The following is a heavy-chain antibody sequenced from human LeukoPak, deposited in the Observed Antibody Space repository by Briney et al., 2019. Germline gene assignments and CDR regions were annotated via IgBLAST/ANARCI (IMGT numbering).Heavy chain of an antibody. J-gene: IGHJ4*02. CDR1: GGTFSSYA. V-gene: IGHV1-69*05. CDR3: ARESTVTIGFDY. Sequence: SVKVSCKASGGTFSSYAISWVRQAPGQGLEWMGGIIPIFGTANYAQRFQGRVTITTDESTSTAYMELSSLRSEDTAVYYCARESTVTIGFDYWGQGTLVTVSS. CDR2: IIPIFGTA. D-gene: IGHD4-17*01.